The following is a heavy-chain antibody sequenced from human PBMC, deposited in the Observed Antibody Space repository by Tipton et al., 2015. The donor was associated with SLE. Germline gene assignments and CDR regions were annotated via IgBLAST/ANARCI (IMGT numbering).Heavy chain of an antibody. CDR2: IYHSGST. J-gene: IGHJ1*01. V-gene: IGHV4-59*11. Sequence: LRLSCAVSGGSISGHYLSWIRQPPGKGLEWIGYIYHSGSTYYNPSLKSRVRMSVDTSKNQISLKLNSVIAADTAVYYCARSAEYFQDWGQGTLVTVSS. CDR1: GGSISGHY. CDR3: ARSAEYFQD.